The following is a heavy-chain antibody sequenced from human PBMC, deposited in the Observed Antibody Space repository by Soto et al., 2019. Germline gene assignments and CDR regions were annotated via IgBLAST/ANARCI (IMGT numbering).Heavy chain of an antibody. CDR2: ISSDGTND. Sequence: GGSLRLSCAASGFTFNRYGMHWVRQAPGRGLEWVAVISSDGTNDEYRDSVKGRFTISRDNSKNIVHLQMNTLTTANSETYYKTKDSTRPHFFDSWGQGNLVTVSS. CDR1: GFTFNRYG. V-gene: IGHV3-30*18. CDR3: TKDSTRPHFFDS. J-gene: IGHJ4*02.